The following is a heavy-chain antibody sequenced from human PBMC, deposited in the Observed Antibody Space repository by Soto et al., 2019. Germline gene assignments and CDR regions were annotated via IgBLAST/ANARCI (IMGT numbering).Heavy chain of an antibody. CDR2: IIPLFGTT. V-gene: IGHV1-69*01. J-gene: IGHJ6*02. CDR3: AAELGFGKLSVV. Sequence: QVQVVQSGVEVRRPGSSVKVSCKASGDTFKNCVISWVRQAPGQGLEWMGGIIPLFGTTDFAQRFQGRLTTTTDESTTTAYMALSRLRSEDKATYYCAAELGFGKLSVVWGQGTTVIVSS. CDR1: GDTFKNCV. D-gene: IGHD3-10*01.